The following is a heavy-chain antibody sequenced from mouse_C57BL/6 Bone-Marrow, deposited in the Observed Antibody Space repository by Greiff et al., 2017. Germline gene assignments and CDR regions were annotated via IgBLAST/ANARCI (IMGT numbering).Heavy chain of an antibody. CDR3: ARGGSTMTSYYFDY. D-gene: IGHD2-4*01. V-gene: IGHV5-17*01. J-gene: IGHJ2*01. CDR1: GFTFRDYG. CDR2: ISSCSNTI. Sequence: EVQLMASGGGLVKPGGSLKLSCAASGFTFRDYGLHLVSQAQEKGLECVAYISSCSNTIYYADPVKGRFNISRDNAKNTLCLQMTSLRSEDTAMYYCARGGSTMTSYYFDYWGKGTMLTVSS.